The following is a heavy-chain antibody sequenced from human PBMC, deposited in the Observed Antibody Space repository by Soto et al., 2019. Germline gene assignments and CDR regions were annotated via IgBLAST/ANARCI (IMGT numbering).Heavy chain of an antibody. V-gene: IGHV4-59*01. CDR2: ISYSGNT. CDR1: GRSISSYY. J-gene: IGHJ4*02. CDR3: AGRRGYDGSPIDY. Sequence: PLETLSPTFTLSGRSISSYYWSWIRLPPGKGLEWIGYISYSGNTNYNPSLKSRVTMSVDTPKNQFSLRLSSVTTADTAVYYCAGRRGYDGSPIDYWGQGTLVTVS. D-gene: IGHD5-12*01.